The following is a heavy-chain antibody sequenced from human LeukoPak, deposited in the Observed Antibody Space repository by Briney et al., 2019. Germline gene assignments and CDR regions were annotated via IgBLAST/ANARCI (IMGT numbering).Heavy chain of an antibody. V-gene: IGHV4-34*01. D-gene: IGHD2-8*02. J-gene: IGHJ5*02. CDR2: INHSGST. Sequence: SETLSLTCAVYGGSFSGYYWSWIRQPPGKGLEWTGEINHSGSTNYNPSLTSRVSISVDTSKNLFSLTLSSVTAADTAMYYCATIASHCTGASCPLWVDPWGQGTLVTVSS. CDR3: ATIASHCTGASCPLWVDP. CDR1: GGSFSGYY.